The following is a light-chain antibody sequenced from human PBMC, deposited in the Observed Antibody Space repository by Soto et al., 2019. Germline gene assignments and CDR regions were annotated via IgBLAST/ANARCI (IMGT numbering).Light chain of an antibody. CDR3: QQYGNSPRT. CDR2: GAS. J-gene: IGKJ1*01. Sequence: EKGMSQSAATLSVSTGERATLSCRASQSVRRNLAWYQQKPGQAPRLLISGASNRATGIPDRFSGSGSGTDFTLTISRLEPEDFAVYYCQQYGNSPRTFGQGTKVDI. CDR1: QSVRRN. V-gene: IGKV3D-15*01.